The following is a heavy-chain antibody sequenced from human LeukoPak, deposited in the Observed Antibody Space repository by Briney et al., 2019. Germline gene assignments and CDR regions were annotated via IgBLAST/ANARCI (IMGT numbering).Heavy chain of an antibody. CDR3: ARQGPGRDGYNFGY. J-gene: IGHJ4*02. CDR2: IYYSGST. Sequence: PSETLSLTCTVSGGSISSGGYYWSWIRQHPGKGLEWIGYIYYSGSTYYNPSLKSRVTISVDTSKNQFSLKLSSVTAADTAVYYCARQGPGRDGYNFGYWGQGTLVTVSS. CDR1: GGSISSGGYY. D-gene: IGHD5-24*01. V-gene: IGHV4-31*03.